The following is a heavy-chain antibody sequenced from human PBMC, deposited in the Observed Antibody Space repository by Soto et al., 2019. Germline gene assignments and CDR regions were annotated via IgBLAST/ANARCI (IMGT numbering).Heavy chain of an antibody. CDR1: GFAFSSYS. CDR3: ARSYTVIIDSERSGIDY. J-gene: IGHJ4*02. D-gene: IGHD3-10*01. V-gene: IGHV3-21*04. CDR2: ISSTGTFI. Sequence: EVQLVESGGGLVKPGGSLRLSCAASGFAFSSYSMNWVRQAPGKGLEWVSSISSTGTFIYYGDSVKGRFTVSRDNAQSSLYPQMSRLRAADSAMYSCARSYTVIIDSERSGIDYWGQGTLVTVSS.